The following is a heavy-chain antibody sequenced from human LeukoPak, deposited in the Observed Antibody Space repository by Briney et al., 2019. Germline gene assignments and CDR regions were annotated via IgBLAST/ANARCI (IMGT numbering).Heavy chain of an antibody. D-gene: IGHD2-2*01. CDR2: IKQDGSEK. J-gene: IGHJ4*02. CDR1: GFTFSSYW. V-gene: IGHV3-7*01. Sequence: GGSLRLSCAASGFTFSSYWMTWVRQAPGKGLEWVANIKQDGSEKYYADSVKGRFTISRDNAKNLLYLQMNNLRAEDTAVYYCARDCSSTSCYWTFDYWGQGTLVTVSS. CDR3: ARDCSSTSCYWTFDY.